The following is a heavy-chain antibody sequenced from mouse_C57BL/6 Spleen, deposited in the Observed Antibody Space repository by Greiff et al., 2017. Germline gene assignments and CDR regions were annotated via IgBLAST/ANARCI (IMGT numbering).Heavy chain of an antibody. Sequence: EVKLVESGGGLVKPGGSLKLSCAASGFTFSDYGMHWVRQAPEKGLEWVAYISSGSSTIYYADTVKGRFTISRDNAKNTLFLQMTSLRSEDTAMYYCARERASPMDYWGQGTSVTVSS. D-gene: IGHD6-1*01. CDR1: GFTFSDYG. J-gene: IGHJ4*01. CDR3: ARERASPMDY. CDR2: ISSGSSTI. V-gene: IGHV5-17*01.